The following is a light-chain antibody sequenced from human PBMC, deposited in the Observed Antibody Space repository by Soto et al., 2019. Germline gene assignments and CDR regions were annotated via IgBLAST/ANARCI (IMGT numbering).Light chain of an antibody. V-gene: IGLV2-14*01. CDR2: EVS. CDR3: SSYTGSTTYV. J-gene: IGLJ1*01. CDR1: SSDVGGYNY. Sequence: QSVLTQPASVSGSPGQSITISCTGTSSDVGGYNYVSWYQQHPGKAPKLMIYEVSNRPSGVSNRFSGSKSGNTASLTISGLQTGDEADYYCSSYTGSTTYVFGTGTKVTV.